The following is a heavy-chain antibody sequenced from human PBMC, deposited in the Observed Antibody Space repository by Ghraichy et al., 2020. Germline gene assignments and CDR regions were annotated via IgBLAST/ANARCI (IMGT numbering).Heavy chain of an antibody. V-gene: IGHV3-11*06. D-gene: IGHD3-10*01. CDR3: ARERFGGYYFDY. J-gene: IGHJ4*02. CDR2: ISSSSSYT. CDR1: GFTFSDYY. Sequence: GGSLRLTCAASGFTFSDYYMSWIRQAPGKGLEWVSYISSSSSYTNYADSVKGRFTISRDNAKNSLYLQMNSLRAEDTAVYYCARERFGGYYFDYWGQGTLVTVSS.